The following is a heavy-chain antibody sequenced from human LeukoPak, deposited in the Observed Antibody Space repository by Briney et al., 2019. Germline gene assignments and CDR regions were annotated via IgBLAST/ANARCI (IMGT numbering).Heavy chain of an antibody. V-gene: IGHV1-69*04. J-gene: IGHJ4*02. CDR1: GGTFCSYA. CDR2: IIPILGIA. D-gene: IGHD3-10*01. Sequence: GSSVKVSCKASGGTFCSYAISWVRQAPGQGLEWMGRIIPILGIANYAQKFQGRVTITADKSTSTAYMELSSLRSEDTAVYYCARGWTYYYGSGSHDYWGQGTLVTVSS. CDR3: ARGWTYYYGSGSHDY.